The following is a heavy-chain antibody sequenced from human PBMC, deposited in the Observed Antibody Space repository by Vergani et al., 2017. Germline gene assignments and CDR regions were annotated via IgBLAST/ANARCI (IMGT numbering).Heavy chain of an antibody. D-gene: IGHD6-6*01. CDR2: ISSSSSYI. CDR1: GFTFSSYS. V-gene: IGHV3-21*01. Sequence: EVHLVESGGGLVKPGGSLRLSCAASGFTFSSYSMNWVRQAPGKGLEWVSSISSSSSYIYYADSVKGRFTISRDNAKNSLYLQMNSLRAEDTAVYYCARWSSSSGWFDPWGQGTLVTVSS. J-gene: IGHJ5*02. CDR3: ARWSSSSGWFDP.